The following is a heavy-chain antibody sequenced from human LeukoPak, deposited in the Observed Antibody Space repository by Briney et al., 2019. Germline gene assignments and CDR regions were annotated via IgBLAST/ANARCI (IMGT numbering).Heavy chain of an antibody. CDR3: ARGDYYYGSGYRTFDY. CDR1: GYSFTGYY. CDR2: INPNSGGT. Sequence: GASVKVSCKASGYSFTGYYIHWVRQAPGQGLEWMGWINPNSGGTNYAQKFQGRVTMTRDTSISTAYMELSRLRSDDTAVYYCARGDYYYGSGYRTFDYWGQGTLVTVSS. D-gene: IGHD3-10*01. J-gene: IGHJ4*02. V-gene: IGHV1-2*02.